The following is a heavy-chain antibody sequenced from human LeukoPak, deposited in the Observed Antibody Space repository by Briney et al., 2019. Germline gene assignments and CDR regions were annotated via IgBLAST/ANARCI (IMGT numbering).Heavy chain of an antibody. CDR3: AKVAPPTRIAANFDY. Sequence: GGSLRLSCAASGFTFKRYHMSWVRQAPGKGLDWVSIIDGGGNNTYYPDSVKGRFTISRDNSKSTLYLHMTSLRAEDTAVYYCAKVAPPTRIAANFDYWGQGTLVTVSS. D-gene: IGHD6-25*01. J-gene: IGHJ4*02. V-gene: IGHV3-23*03. CDR2: IDGGGNNT. CDR1: GFTFKRYH.